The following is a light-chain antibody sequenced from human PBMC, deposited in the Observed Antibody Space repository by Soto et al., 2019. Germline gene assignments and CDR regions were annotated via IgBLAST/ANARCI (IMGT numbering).Light chain of an antibody. V-gene: IGLV2-14*01. CDR3: SSYTSSSTRV. J-gene: IGLJ2*01. Sequence: SALTQPSSVYGFPGQSITISCTGTSSDVGGYNYVSWYQQHPGKAPKLMIYDVSNRPSGVSNRFSGSKSGNTASLTISGLQAEDEADYYCSSYTSSSTRVFGGGTKVTVL. CDR1: SSDVGGYNY. CDR2: DVS.